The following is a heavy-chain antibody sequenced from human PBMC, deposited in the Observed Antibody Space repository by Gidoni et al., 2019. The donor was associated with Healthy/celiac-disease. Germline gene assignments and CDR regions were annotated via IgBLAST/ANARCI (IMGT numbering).Heavy chain of an antibody. CDR3: ARRIPGYCSGGSCYSEYYFDY. Sequence: QLQLQESGPGLVKPSETLSLTCTVSGGSISSSSYYWGWIRQPPGKGLEWIGSIYYSGSTYYNPSLKSRVTISVDTSKNQFSLKLSSVTAADTAVYYCARRIPGYCSGGSCYSEYYFDYWGQGTLVTVSS. D-gene: IGHD2-15*01. CDR2: IYYSGST. V-gene: IGHV4-39*01. J-gene: IGHJ4*02. CDR1: GGSISSSSYY.